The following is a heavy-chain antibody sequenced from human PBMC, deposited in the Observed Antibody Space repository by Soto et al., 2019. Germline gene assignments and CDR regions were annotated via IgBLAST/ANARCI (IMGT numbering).Heavy chain of an antibody. CDR1: GGSFSGYY. Sequence: SETLSLTCAVYGGSFSGYYWSWIRQPPGKGLERIGEINHSGSTNYNPSLKSRVTISVDTSKNQFSLKLSSVTAADTAVYYCASDAGGCSSTSCQTPHFDYWGQGTLVTVSS. J-gene: IGHJ4*02. CDR3: ASDAGGCSSTSCQTPHFDY. CDR2: INHSGST. V-gene: IGHV4-34*01. D-gene: IGHD2-2*01.